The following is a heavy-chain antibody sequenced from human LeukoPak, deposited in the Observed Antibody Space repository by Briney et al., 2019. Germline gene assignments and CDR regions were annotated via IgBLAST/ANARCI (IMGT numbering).Heavy chain of an antibody. Sequence: PGGSLRLSCAVFGFTFSSYEMNWVRQAPGKGLECVSYISSSAYTIDYADSVKGRFTISRDNSKNTLYLQMNSLRAEDTAVYYCASDSYSPEYFQHWGQGTLVTVSS. D-gene: IGHD2-15*01. V-gene: IGHV3-48*03. CDR3: ASDSYSPEYFQH. CDR1: GFTFSSYE. CDR2: ISSSAYTI. J-gene: IGHJ1*01.